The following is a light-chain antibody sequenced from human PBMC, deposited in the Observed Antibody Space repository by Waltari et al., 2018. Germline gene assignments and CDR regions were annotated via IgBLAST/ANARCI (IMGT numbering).Light chain of an antibody. CDR1: QSIGSN. Sequence: EIVMTQSPATLSVSPGESATLSCRASQSIGSNLAWYQQKPGQAPRLLIYDGTTRDTDIAARFSGSGSGTEFTLTISSLQSEDFAVYFCQQYRDWPRTFGHGTKVETK. J-gene: IGKJ1*01. V-gene: IGKV3-15*01. CDR3: QQYRDWPRT. CDR2: DGT.